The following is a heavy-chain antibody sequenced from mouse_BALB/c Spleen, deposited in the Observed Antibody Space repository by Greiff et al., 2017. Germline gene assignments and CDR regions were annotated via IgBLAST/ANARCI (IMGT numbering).Heavy chain of an antibody. Sequence: QVQLQQSGAELVRPGTSVKISCKASGYAFTNYWLGWVKQRPGHGLEWIGDIYPGSGNTYYNEKFKGKATLTADKSSSTAYMQLSSLTSEDSAVYCCARHYDYPAWFAYWGQGTLVTVSA. CDR1: GYAFTNYW. CDR3: ARHYDYPAWFAY. D-gene: IGHD2-4*01. CDR2: IYPGSGNT. J-gene: IGHJ3*01. V-gene: IGHV1-63*01.